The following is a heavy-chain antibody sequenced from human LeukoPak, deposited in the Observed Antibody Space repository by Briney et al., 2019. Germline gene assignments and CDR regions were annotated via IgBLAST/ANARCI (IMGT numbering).Heavy chain of an antibody. J-gene: IGHJ4*02. CDR2: IYYSGST. CDR1: GGSISSYY. CDR3: ARGLTYYYGSGEQYYFDY. D-gene: IGHD3-10*01. Sequence: PSETLSLTCTVSGGSISSYYWGWIRQPPGKGLEWIGYIYYSGSTNYNPSLKSRVTISVDTSKNQFSLRLSSVTAADTAVYYCARGLTYYYGSGEQYYFDYWGQGTLVTVSS. V-gene: IGHV4-59*01.